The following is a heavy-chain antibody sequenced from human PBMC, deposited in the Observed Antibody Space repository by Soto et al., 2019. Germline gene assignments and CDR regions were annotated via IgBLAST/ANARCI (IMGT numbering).Heavy chain of an antibody. CDR1: GFTFSDYE. Sequence: GGSLRLSCSGSGFTFSDYEINWVRQTPGRGLEWLAKITYDGSTRYHADSVKGRFTISRDNAKNSLYLQMNSLRAEDTAVYYCARDLDVDTAMVTPYRYGMDVWGQGTTVTVSS. CDR3: ARDLDVDTAMVTPYRYGMDV. D-gene: IGHD5-18*01. V-gene: IGHV3-48*03. J-gene: IGHJ6*02. CDR2: ITYDGSTR.